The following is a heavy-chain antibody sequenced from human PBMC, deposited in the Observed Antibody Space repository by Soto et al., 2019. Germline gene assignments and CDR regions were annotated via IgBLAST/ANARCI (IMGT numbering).Heavy chain of an antibody. CDR3: ARLAGNSFLQH. CDR2: IYYSGHT. D-gene: IGHD1-1*01. CDR1: GGSMNSYY. Sequence: PSGTLSLTCTVSGGSMNSYYWAWIRQPPGRGLECIGYIYYSGHTIYNPSLESRVTISVDTSKNQFSLKLTSVTAADTAVYFCARLAGNSFLQHWGQGTLVTVSS. V-gene: IGHV4-59*01. J-gene: IGHJ1*01.